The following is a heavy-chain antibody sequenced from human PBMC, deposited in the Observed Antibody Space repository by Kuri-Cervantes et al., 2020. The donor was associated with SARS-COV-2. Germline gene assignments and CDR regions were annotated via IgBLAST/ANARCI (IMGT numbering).Heavy chain of an antibody. CDR2: ISGSGGST. CDR3: AKVPVGAVAGTDEYYFDY. V-gene: IGHV3-23*01. Sequence: GESLKISCAASGFTFSSYGMSWVRQAPGKGLEWVSAISGSGGSTYYADSVKGRFTISRDNSKNTLYLQMNSLRAEDTAVYYCAKVPVGAVAGTDEYYFDYWGQGTLVTVSS. CDR1: GFTFSSYG. J-gene: IGHJ4*02. D-gene: IGHD6-19*01.